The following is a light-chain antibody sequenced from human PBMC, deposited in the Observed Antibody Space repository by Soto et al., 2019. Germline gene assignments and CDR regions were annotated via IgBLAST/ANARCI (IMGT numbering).Light chain of an antibody. CDR2: GAS. V-gene: IGKV3-20*01. CDR3: QQYGSSSLT. J-gene: IGKJ3*01. CDR1: QSVSSSY. Sequence: EIVLTQSPGTLSLSPGERVTLSCRASQSVSSSYLAWYQQKPGQAHRLLIYGASSRATGIPDRFSGSGSGTDFTLTISRLEPEDCAAYYCQQYGSSSLTFGPGTKVDIK.